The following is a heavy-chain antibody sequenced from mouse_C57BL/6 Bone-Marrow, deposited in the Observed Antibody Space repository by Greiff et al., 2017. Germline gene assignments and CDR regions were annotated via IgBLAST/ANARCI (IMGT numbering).Heavy chain of an antibody. Sequence: EVQLQQSGTVLARPGASVKMSCKTSGYTFTSYWMHWVKQRPGQGLEWIGAIYPGNSDTSYNQKFKGKAKLTAGTSASTAYMEHSSLTNEDSAVYYCTRSRYTVHFGYWGQGTTLTVSS. V-gene: IGHV1-5*01. CDR1: GYTFTSYW. J-gene: IGHJ2*01. CDR3: TRSRYTVHFGY. CDR2: IYPGNSDT. D-gene: IGHD2-14*01.